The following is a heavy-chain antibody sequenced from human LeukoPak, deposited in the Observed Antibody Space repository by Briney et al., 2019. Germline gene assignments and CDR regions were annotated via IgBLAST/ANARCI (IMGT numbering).Heavy chain of an antibody. CDR2: IYYGGST. CDR1: GGYISNFY. J-gene: IGHJ3*02. D-gene: IGHD4-17*01. V-gene: IGHV4-59*01. CDR3: ARDRLVTTVYDAFDI. Sequence: SETLSLTCTVSGGYISNFYWSWIRQPPGKGLEWIGYIYYGGSTNYNPSLKSRVTISVDTSKNQFSLKLSSVTAADTAVYYCARDRLVTTVYDAFDIWGQGTMVTVSS.